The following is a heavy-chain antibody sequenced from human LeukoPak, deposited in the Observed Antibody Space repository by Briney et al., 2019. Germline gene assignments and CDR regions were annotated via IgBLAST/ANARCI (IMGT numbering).Heavy chain of an antibody. CDR2: INPNSGAT. J-gene: IGHJ4*02. D-gene: IGHD3-10*01. V-gene: IGHV1-2*02. CDR1: GYSFIDYF. Sequence: ASVKVSCKASGYSFIDYFIHWVRQAPGQGLEWRGWINPNSGATTYAQKFQGRVTVTRGTSFSTAYMELSSLTSDDTAVYYCARIRISGSYYNYWGQGTLVTVSS. CDR3: ARIRISGSYYNY.